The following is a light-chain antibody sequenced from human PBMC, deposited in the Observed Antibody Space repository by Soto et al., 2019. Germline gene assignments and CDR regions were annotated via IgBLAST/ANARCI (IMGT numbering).Light chain of an antibody. Sequence: QSVLTQPASVSGSPGQSITISCTGSSNDVGAFNYVSWYRHSPGEAPKVLIRGVSIRPSGVSIRFSASKSANTASLTISGLQAEDEALYYCSSYTTSNTWAFGGGTKVTVL. CDR1: SNDVGAFNY. V-gene: IGLV2-14*03. CDR2: GVS. CDR3: SSYTTSNTWA. J-gene: IGLJ3*02.